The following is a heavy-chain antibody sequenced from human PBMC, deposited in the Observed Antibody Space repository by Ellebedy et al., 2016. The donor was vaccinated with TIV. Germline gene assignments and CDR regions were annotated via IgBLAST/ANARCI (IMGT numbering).Heavy chain of an antibody. CDR3: ARDQGFSGWFHTNLDY. Sequence: GESLKISCSASGFTFSDYYMSWIRQAPGKGLEWVSYISSSSSYTNYADSVKGRFTISRDNAKNSLYLQMNSLRAEDTAVYYCARDQGFSGWFHTNLDYWGQGTPVTVSS. CDR2: ISSSSSYT. V-gene: IGHV3-11*05. J-gene: IGHJ4*02. D-gene: IGHD6-19*01. CDR1: GFTFSDYY.